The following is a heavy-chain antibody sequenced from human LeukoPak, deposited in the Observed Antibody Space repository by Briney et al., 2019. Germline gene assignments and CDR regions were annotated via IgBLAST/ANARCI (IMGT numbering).Heavy chain of an antibody. Sequence: GASVKVSCKASGYTFTGYYMHWVRQAPGQGLEWMGWINPNSGGTNYAQKFQGRVTMTRDTSTSTAYVELSRLRSDDTTVYYCASGIVVVPAAIAGYYFDYWGQGTLVTVSS. CDR2: INPNSGGT. CDR1: GYTFTGYY. D-gene: IGHD2-2*01. J-gene: IGHJ4*02. V-gene: IGHV1-2*02. CDR3: ASGIVVVPAAIAGYYFDY.